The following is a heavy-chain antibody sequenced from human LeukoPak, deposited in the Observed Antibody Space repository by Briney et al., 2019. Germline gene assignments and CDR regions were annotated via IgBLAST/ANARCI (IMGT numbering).Heavy chain of an antibody. CDR3: ARGTYYVPTGAFDI. CDR2: IKQDGSEK. Sequence: PGGSLRLSCAASGFTFSSYWMSWVRQAPGKGLEWMANIKQDGSEKYYVDSVKGRFTISRDNAKNSLYLQMNSLRAEDTAVYYCARGTYYVPTGAFDIWGQGTMVTVSS. V-gene: IGHV3-7*01. J-gene: IGHJ3*02. D-gene: IGHD3-10*02. CDR1: GFTFSSYW.